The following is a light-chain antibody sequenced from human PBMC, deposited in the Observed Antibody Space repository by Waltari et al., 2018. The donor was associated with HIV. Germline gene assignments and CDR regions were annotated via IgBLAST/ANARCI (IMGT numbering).Light chain of an antibody. Sequence: AIRLTQSPSSFSASTGDRVTITCRVSQNIGNSLAWYQHKQGSAPRLLIYGSSTLQKGVASRFSGSASGTNFTLTISCLQSEDFATFSCHQYHRYPQTFGQGTRVEMK. V-gene: IGKV1-8*01. CDR3: HQYHRYPQT. J-gene: IGKJ1*01. CDR1: QNIGNS. CDR2: GSS.